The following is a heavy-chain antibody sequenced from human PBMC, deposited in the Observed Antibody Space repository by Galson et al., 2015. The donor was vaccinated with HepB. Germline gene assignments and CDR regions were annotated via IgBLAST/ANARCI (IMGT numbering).Heavy chain of an antibody. D-gene: IGHD3-10*01. CDR1: GFTFSSYA. J-gene: IGHJ6*02. V-gene: IGHV3-64*01. CDR2: ISSNGGST. CDR3: ARYYYGSGSYDHGEWGYYGMDV. Sequence: SLRLSCAASGFTFSSYAMHWVRQAPGKGLEYVSAISSNGGSTYYANSVKGRFTISRDNSKNTLYLQMGSLRAEDMAVYYCARYYYGSGSYDHGEWGYYGMDVWGQGTTVTVSS.